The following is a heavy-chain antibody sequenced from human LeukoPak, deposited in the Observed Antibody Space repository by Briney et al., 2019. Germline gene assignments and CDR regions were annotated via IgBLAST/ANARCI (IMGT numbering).Heavy chain of an antibody. CDR1: GYTFTGYY. D-gene: IGHD3-9*01. CDR3: ARSPDILTGEKFDY. CDR2: MNPKSGGT. Sequence: GASVKVSCKASGYTFTGYYVHWVRQAPGQGLEWMGWMNPKSGGTNYAQKFEARVTMNRDTSISTAYMELSRPRFDDTAVYYCARSPDILTGEKFDYWGQGTLVTVSS. J-gene: IGHJ4*02. V-gene: IGHV1-2*02.